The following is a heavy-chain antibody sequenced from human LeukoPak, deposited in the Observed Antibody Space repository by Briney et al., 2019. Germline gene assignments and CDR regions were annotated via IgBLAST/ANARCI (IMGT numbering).Heavy chain of an antibody. CDR1: GGSSSSYY. D-gene: IGHD2-21*02. CDR2: IYYSGST. Sequence: SETLSLTCTVSGGSSSSYYWSWIRQPPGKGLEWIGYIYYSGSTNYNPSLKSRVTISVDTSKNQFSLKLSSVTAADTAVYYCARDCGGDCSHYYYYGMDVWGQGTTVTVSS. CDR3: ARDCGGDCSHYYYYGMDV. J-gene: IGHJ6*02. V-gene: IGHV4-59*01.